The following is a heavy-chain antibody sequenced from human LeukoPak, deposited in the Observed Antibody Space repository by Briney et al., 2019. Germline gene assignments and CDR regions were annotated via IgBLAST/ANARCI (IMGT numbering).Heavy chain of an antibody. CDR3: ARGGGNSYAPVDY. CDR1: GFTFSTYW. V-gene: IGHV3-74*01. D-gene: IGHD5-18*01. J-gene: IGHJ4*02. Sequence: GGSLRLSCAASGFTFSTYWMHWARQVPGKGLVWVSRINSNGNTTPYADSVKGRFTISRDNAKNTLYLQMNSLRAEDTAVYYCARGGGNSYAPVDYWGQGTLVTVSS. CDR2: INSNGNTT.